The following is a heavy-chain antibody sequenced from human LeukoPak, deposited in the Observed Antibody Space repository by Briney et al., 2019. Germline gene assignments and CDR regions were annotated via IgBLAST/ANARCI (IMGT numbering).Heavy chain of an antibody. CDR1: GGSISSYY. J-gene: IGHJ5*02. CDR3: ARDGPYNWFDP. V-gene: IGHV4-59*01. CDR2: IYYSGST. Sequence: TSETLSLTCTVSGGSISSYYWSWIRQPPGKGLEWIGYIYYSGSTNYNPSLKSRVTISVDTSKNQFSLKLSSVTAADTAVYYCARDGPYNWFDPWGQGTLVTVSS.